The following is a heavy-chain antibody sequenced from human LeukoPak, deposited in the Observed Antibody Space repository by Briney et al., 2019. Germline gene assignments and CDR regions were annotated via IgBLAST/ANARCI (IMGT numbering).Heavy chain of an antibody. V-gene: IGHV1-2*06. D-gene: IGHD5-24*01. CDR2: LNPNTGHA. CDR3: AKDRDGADRIIL. J-gene: IGHJ4*02. CDR1: AYDFTGYH. Sequence: ASVKVSCKVVAYDFTGYHIHWVRHAPGQGPEWMGRLNPNTGHAVYAFKFQGRVTITGDTSSNTAYVEVTRLTSDDTALYYCAKDRDGADRIILWGQGTLVTVSS.